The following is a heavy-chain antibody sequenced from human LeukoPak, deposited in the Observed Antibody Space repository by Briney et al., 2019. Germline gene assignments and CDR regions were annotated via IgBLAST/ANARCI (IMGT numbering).Heavy chain of an antibody. J-gene: IGHJ6*02. CDR2: IYPGDSDT. CDR3: ARSDITIFGVVPMNYGMDV. Sequence: GESLKISCKGSGYSFTSYWIGWVRQMPGKGLEWMGIIYPGDSDTRYSPSFQGQVTISADKSISTAYLQWSSLKASDTAMYYCARSDITIFGVVPMNYGMDVWGQGTTVIVFS. V-gene: IGHV5-51*01. D-gene: IGHD3-3*01. CDR1: GYSFTSYW.